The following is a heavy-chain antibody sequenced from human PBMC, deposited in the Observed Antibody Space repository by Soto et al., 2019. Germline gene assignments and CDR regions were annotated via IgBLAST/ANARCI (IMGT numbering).Heavy chain of an antibody. D-gene: IGHD5-12*01. Sequence: QVQLQESGPGLVKPSQTLSLTCTVSGDSISSANNYWSWIRQPPGEGLEWIGFISYSGTTSYSPSLKSRLAISRDTSKNQFSLSLTSVTAADTAVYYCATGRGYSYGLDPWGQGTLVTVSS. J-gene: IGHJ5*02. V-gene: IGHV4-30-4*01. CDR2: ISYSGTT. CDR3: ATGRGYSYGLDP. CDR1: GDSISSANNY.